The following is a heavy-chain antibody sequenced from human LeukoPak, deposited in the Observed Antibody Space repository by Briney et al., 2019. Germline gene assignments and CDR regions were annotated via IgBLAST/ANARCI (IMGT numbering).Heavy chain of an antibody. CDR1: GLTFRSYA. J-gene: IGHJ4*02. CDR3: AKVQVVPVATYYIDY. V-gene: IGHV3-23*01. CDR2: ISGSADST. Sequence: GGSLRLSCAASGLTFRSYAITWVRHAPGQGLGWVSAISGSADSTYYADSVKGRFTISRDNSKNTLYLKMNSLTAEDTAAYYCAKVQVVPVATYYIDYSGQGTLVTVSS. D-gene: IGHD2-2*01.